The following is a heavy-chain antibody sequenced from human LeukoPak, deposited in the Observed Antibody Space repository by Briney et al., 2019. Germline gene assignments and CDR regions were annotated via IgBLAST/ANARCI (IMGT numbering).Heavy chain of an antibody. CDR2: IDPSDSYT. CDR1: GDSFTSYW. Sequence: GESLRISCKGSGDSFTSYWISWVRQMPGKGLEWMGRIDPSDSYTNYSPSFQGHVTISADKSISTAYLQWSSLKASDTAMYYCARGRVPPAYYYGMDVWGKGTTVTVSS. D-gene: IGHD3-10*01. CDR3: ARGRVPPAYYYGMDV. J-gene: IGHJ6*04. V-gene: IGHV5-10-1*01.